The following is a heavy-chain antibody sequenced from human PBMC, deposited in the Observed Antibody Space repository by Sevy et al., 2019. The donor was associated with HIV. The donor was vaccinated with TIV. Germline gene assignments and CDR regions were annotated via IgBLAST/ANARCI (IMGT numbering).Heavy chain of an antibody. D-gene: IGHD6-19*01. Sequence: SETLSLTCTVSGGSISSSSYYWGWIRQPPGKGLEWIGSIYSTGSTSYNPSLKSRVTISVDTSKNQFSLRLSSVTAADTAVFYCATPRGSGWYEATGGYLDLWGRGTLVTVSS. CDR3: ATPRGSGWYEATGGYLDL. V-gene: IGHV4-39*01. CDR1: GGSISSSSYY. J-gene: IGHJ2*01. CDR2: IYSTGST.